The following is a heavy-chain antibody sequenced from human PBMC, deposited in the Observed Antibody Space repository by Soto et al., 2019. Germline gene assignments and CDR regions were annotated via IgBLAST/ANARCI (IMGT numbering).Heavy chain of an antibody. CDR2: IIPIFGTA. CDR1: GGTFSSYA. J-gene: IGHJ6*02. CDR3: ARVVEMATIYRSHYYYYGMDV. Sequence: SVKVSCKASGGTFSSYAISWVRQAHGQGLEWMGGIIPIFGTANYAQKFQGRVTITADKSKSTAYMELSSLRSEDTAVYYCARVVEMATIYRSHYYYYGMDVCG. D-gene: IGHD5-12*01. V-gene: IGHV1-69*06.